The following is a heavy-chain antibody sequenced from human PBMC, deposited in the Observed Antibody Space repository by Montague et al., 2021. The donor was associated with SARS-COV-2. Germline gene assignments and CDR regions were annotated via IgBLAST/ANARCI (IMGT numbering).Heavy chain of an antibody. V-gene: IGHV4-39*01. J-gene: IGHJ6*02. Sequence: SETLSLTCTVSGGSISSSSYYWGWIRQPPGKGLEWIGYIYYSGSTYYNPSLKSRVAISVDTSKNQFSLKLSSVTAAGTAVYYCARQPTRGITIFGVVTDYGMDVWGQGTTVTVSS. CDR1: GGSISSSSYY. CDR2: IYYSGST. CDR3: ARQPTRGITIFGVVTDYGMDV. D-gene: IGHD3-3*01.